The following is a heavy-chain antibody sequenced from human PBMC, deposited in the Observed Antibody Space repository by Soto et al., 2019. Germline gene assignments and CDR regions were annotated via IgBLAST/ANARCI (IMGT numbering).Heavy chain of an antibody. CDR1: GYTFTSYY. Sequence: ASVKVSCKASGYTFTSYYMHWVRQAPGQGLKWMGIINPSGGSTSYAQKFQGRVTMTRDTSTSTVYMELSSLRSEDTAVYYCAMMGRPPKHAGFFHPSRLRVRDVWG. J-gene: IGHJ6*02. D-gene: IGHD2-8*01. V-gene: IGHV1-46*01. CDR2: INPSGGST. CDR3: AMMGRPPKHAGFFHPSRLRVRDV.